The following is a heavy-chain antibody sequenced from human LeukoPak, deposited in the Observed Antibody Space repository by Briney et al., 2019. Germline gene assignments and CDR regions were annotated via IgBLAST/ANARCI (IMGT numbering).Heavy chain of an antibody. D-gene: IGHD3-16*02. Sequence: GASVKVSCKASGYTFTSYDINWVRQATGQGLEWMGWMNPNSGNTGYAQEFQGRVTMTRNTSISTAYMELSSLRSEDTAVYYCARGRRMITFGGVIVIGTQDFDYWGQGTLATVSS. J-gene: IGHJ4*02. CDR1: GYTFTSYD. V-gene: IGHV1-8*01. CDR3: ARGRRMITFGGVIVIGTQDFDY. CDR2: MNPNSGNT.